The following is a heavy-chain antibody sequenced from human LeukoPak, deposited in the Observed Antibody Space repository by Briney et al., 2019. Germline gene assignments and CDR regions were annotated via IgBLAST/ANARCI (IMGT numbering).Heavy chain of an antibody. CDR1: GYTFTGYY. Sequence: ASVKVSCKASGYTFTGYYMHWVRQAPGQGLEWMGWINPNSGGTNYAQKFQGRATMTRDTSISTAYMELSRLRSDDTAVYYCARDSIVVVPAAIYYYYGMDVWGQGTTVTVSS. CDR3: ARDSIVVVPAAIYYYYGMDV. D-gene: IGHD2-2*01. J-gene: IGHJ6*02. V-gene: IGHV1-2*02. CDR2: INPNSGGT.